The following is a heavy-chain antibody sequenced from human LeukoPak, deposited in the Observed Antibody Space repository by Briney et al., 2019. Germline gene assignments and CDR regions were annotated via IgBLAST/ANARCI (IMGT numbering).Heavy chain of an antibody. CDR2: IGSSSSYI. D-gene: IGHD6-19*01. Sequence: GGSLRLSCAASGFTFSSYSMNWVRQAPGKGLEWVSSIGSSSSYIYYADSVKGRFTISRVNAKNSLYLQMNSLRAEDTAVYYCARDLFAVAGNWFDPWGQGTLVTVSS. J-gene: IGHJ5*02. CDR1: GFTFSSYS. CDR3: ARDLFAVAGNWFDP. V-gene: IGHV3-21*01.